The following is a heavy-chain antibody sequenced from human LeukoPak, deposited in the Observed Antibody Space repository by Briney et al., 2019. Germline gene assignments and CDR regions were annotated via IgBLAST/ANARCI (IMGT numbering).Heavy chain of an antibody. Sequence: SVKVSCKASGGTFSSYAISWVRQAPGQGLEWMGRIIPILGIANYAQKFQGRVTITADKSTSTAYMELSSLRSEDTAVYYCASPGLELGKGSYYYYGMDVWGQGTTVTVSS. CDR1: GGTFSSYA. J-gene: IGHJ6*02. D-gene: IGHD7-27*01. V-gene: IGHV1-69*04. CDR3: ASPGLELGKGSYYYYGMDV. CDR2: IIPILGIA.